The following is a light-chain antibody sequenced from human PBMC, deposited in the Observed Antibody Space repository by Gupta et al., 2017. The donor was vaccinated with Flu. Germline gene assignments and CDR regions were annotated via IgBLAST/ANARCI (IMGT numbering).Light chain of an antibody. Sequence: AIQMTQSPSSLSASVGDTVTITCRASQDIGNALGWYQQSPGRAPTLLVYAASRLQSGVPSRFSGVGSGTXFTLTIXSLQPQDFPTYYCRQEDKCVRAFGXGTKVEIK. J-gene: IGKJ1*01. CDR2: AAS. V-gene: IGKV1-6*01. CDR1: QDIGNA. CDR3: RQEDKCVRA.